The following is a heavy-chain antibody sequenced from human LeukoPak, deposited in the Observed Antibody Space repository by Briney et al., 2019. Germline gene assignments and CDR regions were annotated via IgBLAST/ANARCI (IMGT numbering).Heavy chain of an antibody. CDR2: INSDGSTT. J-gene: IGHJ6*02. V-gene: IGHV3-74*01. CDR3: ASDSPYYGMDV. CDR1: GFPFSSYW. Sequence: GGSLRLSCAASGFPFSSYWMHWVRQVPGKGLLWVSRINSDGSTTIYADSVRGRFTISRDDAKNTLYLQMSGLRVEDTAVYHCASDSPYYGMDVWGQGTTVTVSS.